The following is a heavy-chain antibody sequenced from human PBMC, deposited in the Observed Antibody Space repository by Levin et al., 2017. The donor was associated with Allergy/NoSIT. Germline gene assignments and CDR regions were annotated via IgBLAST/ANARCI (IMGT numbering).Heavy chain of an antibody. CDR1: GFTFSSYA. V-gene: IGHV3-23*01. J-gene: IGHJ4*02. CDR3: AKETGTGSPTQPDY. Sequence: GESLKISCAASGFTFSSYAMSLVRKAPGKGLEWVSTINVSGSRRYYADSVKGRFTISRDNSKNTLYLQMNSLRAEDTALYYCAKETGTGSPTQPDYWGQGTLVTVSS. CDR2: INVSGSRR. D-gene: IGHD1-26*01.